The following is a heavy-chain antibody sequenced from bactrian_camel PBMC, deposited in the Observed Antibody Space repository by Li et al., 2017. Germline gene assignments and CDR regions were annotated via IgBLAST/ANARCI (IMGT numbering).Heavy chain of an antibody. CDR1: GFSFGTYH. V-gene: IGHV3S32*01. CDR2: VNSGGSAT. J-gene: IGHJ4*01. Sequence: QLVESGGGLVQPGGSLRLSCEGSGFSFGTYHMSWVHQAPGKGLEWVSIVNSGGSATLSAASVKDRFTSSRDNAKNILYLEMNNLKMEDTAVYYCVSQLPFGSETYGGMWYKSGLPMWRAYDYWGQGTQVTVS. D-gene: IGHD2*01. CDR3: VSQLPFGSETYGGMWYKSGLPMWRAYDY.